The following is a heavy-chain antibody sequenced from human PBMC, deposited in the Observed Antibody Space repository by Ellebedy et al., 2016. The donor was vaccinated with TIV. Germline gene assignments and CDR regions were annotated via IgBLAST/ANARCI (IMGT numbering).Heavy chain of an antibody. J-gene: IGHJ2*01. V-gene: IGHV5-51*01. CDR1: GYSFTSYW. CDR2: IYPRDSDT. D-gene: IGHD7-27*01. Sequence: GESLKISCTGSGYSFTSYWIGWVRQMPGKGLEWVGIIYPRDSDTKYSPSFQGVVTISADKSISTAYLQWNSLNVSDTAIYYCARSLGAWYFDLWGLGTLVTVSS. CDR3: ARSLGAWYFDL.